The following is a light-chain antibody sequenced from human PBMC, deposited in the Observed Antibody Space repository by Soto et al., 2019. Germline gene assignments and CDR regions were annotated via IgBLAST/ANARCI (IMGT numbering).Light chain of an antibody. CDR2: DAS. CDR1: QSVSSY. J-gene: IGKJ1*01. Sequence: EFVLAQAPATLSLSPGEGANVSCRASQSVSSYLAWYQQKPGQAPRLLIYDASNRATGIPARFSGSGSGTDFTLTISSLEPEDFAVYYCQQYNNWPRTFGQGTKVDIK. CDR3: QQYNNWPRT. V-gene: IGKV3-11*01.